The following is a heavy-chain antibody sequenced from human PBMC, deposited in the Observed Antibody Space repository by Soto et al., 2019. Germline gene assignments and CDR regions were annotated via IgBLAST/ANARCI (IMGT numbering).Heavy chain of an antibody. D-gene: IGHD3-9*01. V-gene: IGHV3-23*01. CDR3: AKGGNVLRYFDWPTQFDP. Sequence: PGGSLRLSCAASGFTFSSYAMSWVRQAPGKGLEWVSAISGSGGSTYYADSVKGRFTISRDNSKNTLYLQMNSLRAEDTAVYYCAKGGNVLRYFDWPTQFDPWGQGTLVTVSS. CDR2: ISGSGGST. CDR1: GFTFSSYA. J-gene: IGHJ5*02.